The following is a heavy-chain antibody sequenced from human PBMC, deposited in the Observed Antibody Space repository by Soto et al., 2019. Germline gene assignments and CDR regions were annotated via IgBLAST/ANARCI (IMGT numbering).Heavy chain of an antibody. V-gene: IGHV4-59*01. CDR3: ARDQGWEQQFVY. CDR2: IYYSGST. D-gene: IGHD1-26*01. Sequence: SETLSLTCTVSGGSISSYYWSWVRQPPGKGLEWIGYIYYSGSTNYNPSLKSRVTISVDTSKNQFSLKLSSVTAADTAVYYCARDQGWEQQFVYWGQGTLVTVSS. J-gene: IGHJ4*02. CDR1: GGSISSYY.